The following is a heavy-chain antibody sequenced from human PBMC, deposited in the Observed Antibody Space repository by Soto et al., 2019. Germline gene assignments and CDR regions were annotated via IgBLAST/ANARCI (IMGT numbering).Heavy chain of an antibody. D-gene: IGHD3-10*01. J-gene: IGHJ5*02. CDR3: ARRHGSGSYTLFDP. V-gene: IGHV4-39*01. CDR1: GGSIISSSYY. Sequence: SETLCLTCTVAGGSIISSSYYWGWISQPPGKGLEWIGSIYYSGSTYYNPSLKSRVTISVDTSKNQFSLKLSSVTAADTAVCYCARRHGSGSYTLFDPWGQGTLVTVSS. CDR2: IYYSGST.